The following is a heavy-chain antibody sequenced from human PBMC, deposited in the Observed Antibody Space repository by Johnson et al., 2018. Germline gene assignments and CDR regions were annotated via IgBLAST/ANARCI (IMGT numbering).Heavy chain of an antibody. CDR1: AFSFSSYS. D-gene: IGHD6-19*01. J-gene: IGHJ6*03. CDR3: ARDLSSAWYVGYFYYSMDL. CDR2: ISGIGTST. V-gene: IGHV3-21*01. Sequence: EVQLLESGGGLVKPGESLRLSCAASAFSFSSYSMIWVRQAPGKGLEWVSSISGIGTSTYYADSVKGRFTVSGDNSKNSLYLQMNNLRAEDTAVYYCARDLSSAWYVGYFYYSMDLWGTGTTVTVSS.